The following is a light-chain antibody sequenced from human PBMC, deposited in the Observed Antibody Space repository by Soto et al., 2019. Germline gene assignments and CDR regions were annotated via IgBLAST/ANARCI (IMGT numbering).Light chain of an antibody. CDR1: LSVGSN. CDR2: GAS. J-gene: IGKJ4*01. V-gene: IGKV3D-15*01. Sequence: EIVMTQSPDTLSVSPGERATLSCRASLSVGSNLAWYQQKPGQAPRLLIYGASTRASGIPARFSGSGSGTEFTLTISSLQSEDFAVYYCQQYNNWVTFGGGTKVEIK. CDR3: QQYNNWVT.